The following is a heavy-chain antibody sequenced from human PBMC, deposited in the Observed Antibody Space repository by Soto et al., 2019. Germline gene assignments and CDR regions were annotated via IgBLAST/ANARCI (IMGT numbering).Heavy chain of an antibody. CDR1: GFTFSSYG. Sequence: GGSLRLSCAASGFTFSSYGMHWVRQAPGKGLEWVAVISYDGSNKYYADSVKGRFTISRDNSKNTLYLQMNSLRAEDTAVYYCAKDCSSTSCSHFDYWGQGTLVTVSS. D-gene: IGHD2-2*01. J-gene: IGHJ4*02. CDR3: AKDCSSTSCSHFDY. CDR2: ISYDGSNK. V-gene: IGHV3-30*18.